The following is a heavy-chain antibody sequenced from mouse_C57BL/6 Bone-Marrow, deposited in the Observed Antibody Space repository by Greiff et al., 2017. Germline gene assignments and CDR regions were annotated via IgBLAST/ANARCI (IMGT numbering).Heavy chain of an antibody. D-gene: IGHD3-2*01. J-gene: IGHJ3*01. V-gene: IGHV1-42*01. CDR1: GYSFTGYY. CDR2: INPSTGGT. CDR3: ARRRQLGPFAY. Sequence: VQLQQSGPELVKPGASVKISCKASGYSFTGYYMNWVKQSPEKSLEWIGEINPSTGGTTYNQKFKAKATLTVDKSSSTAYMQIKSLTSEDSAVYCYARRRQLGPFAYWGQGTLVTVSA.